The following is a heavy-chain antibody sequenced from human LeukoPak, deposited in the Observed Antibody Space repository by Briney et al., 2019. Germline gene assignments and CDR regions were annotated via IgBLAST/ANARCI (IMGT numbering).Heavy chain of an antibody. J-gene: IGHJ4*02. D-gene: IGHD1-26*01. CDR1: GFTFSNYG. Sequence: GGSLRLSCAASGFTFSNYGIHWVRQAPGKGLEWVAVISNDGSNKYYVDSVKGRFTISRDNSENTLYLQMNSLGAEDTAVYYCAKETGRWELEWGQGTLVTVSS. CDR3: AKETGRWELE. CDR2: ISNDGSNK. V-gene: IGHV3-30*18.